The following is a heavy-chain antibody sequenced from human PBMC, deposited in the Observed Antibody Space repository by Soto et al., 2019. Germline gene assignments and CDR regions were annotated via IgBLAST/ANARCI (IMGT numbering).Heavy chain of an antibody. Sequence: HPGGSLRLSCAASGFTFSSYSMNWVRQAPGKGLEWVANIKQDGSEKYYVDSVKGRFAISRDNAKNSLYLQMNSLRDEDTAVYYCARVRTENYYGMDVWGQGTTVTVS. V-gene: IGHV3-7*05. CDR1: GFTFSSYS. CDR2: IKQDGSEK. J-gene: IGHJ6*02. CDR3: ARVRTENYYGMDV.